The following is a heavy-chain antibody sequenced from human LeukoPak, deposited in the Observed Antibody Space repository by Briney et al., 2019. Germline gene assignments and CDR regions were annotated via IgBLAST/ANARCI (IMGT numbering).Heavy chain of an antibody. CDR2: IYYSGST. J-gene: IGHJ4*02. CDR3: AGHHPRNTVDF. Sequence: SETLSLTCTVSGGSISSYYWSWIRQPPGKGLEWIGYIYYSGSTNYNPFLKSRATISVDKSKNQFSLKLSSVTAADTAVYYCAGHHPRNTVDFWGQGTLVTVSS. V-gene: IGHV4-59*08. D-gene: IGHD2-8*02. CDR1: GGSISSYY.